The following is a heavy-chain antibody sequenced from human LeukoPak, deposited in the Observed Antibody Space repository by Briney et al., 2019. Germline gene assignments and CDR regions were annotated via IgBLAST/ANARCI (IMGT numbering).Heavy chain of an antibody. Sequence: PGGSLRLSCVASGFTFSNYAMNWVRQAPGKGLEWVSVISGSGGSTCYTDSVKGRFTISRDNSKNTLYLQMNSLRAEDTAVYYCAKGLIVLMVFGTGFDPWGQGTLVTVSS. CDR2: ISGSGGST. CDR1: GFTFSNYA. D-gene: IGHD2-8*01. J-gene: IGHJ5*02. CDR3: AKGLIVLMVFGTGFDP. V-gene: IGHV3-23*01.